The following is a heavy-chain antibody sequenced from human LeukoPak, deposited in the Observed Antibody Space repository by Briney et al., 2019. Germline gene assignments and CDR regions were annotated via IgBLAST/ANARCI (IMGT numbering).Heavy chain of an antibody. V-gene: IGHV3-23*01. CDR2: ITGRDGSR. D-gene: IGHD4-17*01. J-gene: IGHJ4*02. CDR1: GFTFTNYA. Sequence: GGSLRLSCAASGFTFTNYAMSWVRQAPGKGLEWVSGITGRDGSRFYADSVKGRFTISRDNSKKTLYLQMNSLRAEDTAVYYCAKDAHHYGDYYFDYWGQGTLVTVSS. CDR3: AKDAHHYGDYYFDY.